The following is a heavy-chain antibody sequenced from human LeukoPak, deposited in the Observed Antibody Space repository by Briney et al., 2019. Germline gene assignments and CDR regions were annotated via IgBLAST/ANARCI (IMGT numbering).Heavy chain of an antibody. CDR2: IKQDGSEE. J-gene: IGHJ6*03. CDR3: ARYGVAPAAYYYYYMDV. CDR1: GFTFSSYY. Sequence: GGSLRLSCAASGFTFSSYYMSWVRQAPGKRLEWVANIKQDGSEEHYVDSVKGRFTISRDNAKNSLYLQMNSLRAEDTAVYYCARYGVAPAAYYYYYMDVWGKGTTVTVSS. V-gene: IGHV3-7*01. D-gene: IGHD2-2*01.